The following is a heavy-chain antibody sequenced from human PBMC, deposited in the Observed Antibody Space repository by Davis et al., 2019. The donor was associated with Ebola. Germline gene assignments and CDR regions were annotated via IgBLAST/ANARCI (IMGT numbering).Heavy chain of an antibody. Sequence: GESLKISCAASGFTFSSYARHWACQAPGKGLEWVAVISYDGSNKYYADSVKGRFTISRDNSKNTLYLQMNSLRAEDTAVYYCASCHLWFGEGYGMDVWGQGTTVTVSS. CDR3: ASCHLWFGEGYGMDV. V-gene: IGHV3-30-3*01. CDR2: ISYDGSNK. CDR1: GFTFSSYA. D-gene: IGHD3-10*01. J-gene: IGHJ6*02.